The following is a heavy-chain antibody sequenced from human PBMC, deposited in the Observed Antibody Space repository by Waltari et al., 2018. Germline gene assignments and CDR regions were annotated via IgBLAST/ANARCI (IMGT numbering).Heavy chain of an antibody. CDR2: IIPILGIA. V-gene: IGHV1-69*02. CDR1: GGTFSSYT. CDR3: ARARAIAARRDYYYGMDV. J-gene: IGHJ6*02. Sequence: QVQLVQSGAEVKKPGSSVKVSCKASGGTFSSYTISWVRQAPGQGLAWMGRIIPILGIANYGQKCQGRVTVTADKSTSTADMELSSLRSEETAVYYCARARAIAARRDYYYGMDVWGQGTTVTVSS. D-gene: IGHD6-6*01.